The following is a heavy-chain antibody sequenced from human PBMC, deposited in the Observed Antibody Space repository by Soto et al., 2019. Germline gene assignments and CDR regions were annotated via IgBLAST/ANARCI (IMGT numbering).Heavy chain of an antibody. Sequence: TLSLTCTVSGVSTTRGANYLFLILHQKGKGLEWIGYIYNSGTTYYNPSLKSRVTISVDTSKNQFSLKLTSVTAADTAVYYCAGSGSSPYYYYYGMDVWGQGTTVTVTS. J-gene: IGHJ6*02. D-gene: IGHD3-10*01. CDR1: GVSTTRGANY. CDR2: IYNSGTT. V-gene: IGHV4-31*03. CDR3: AGSGSSPYYYYYGMDV.